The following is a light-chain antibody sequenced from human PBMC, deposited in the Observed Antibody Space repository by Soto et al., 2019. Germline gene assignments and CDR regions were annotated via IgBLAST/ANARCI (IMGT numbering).Light chain of an antibody. CDR3: SSYTSSSIDYV. CDR2: EVS. CDR1: SSDVGGYNY. V-gene: IGLV2-14*01. Sequence: QSALTQPASGSGSPGQWITISCTGTSSDVGGYNYVSWYQQHPGKAPKLMIYEVSNRPSGVSNRFSGSKSGNTASLTISGLQAEDEADYYCSSYTSSSIDYVFGTGTKVTVL. J-gene: IGLJ1*01.